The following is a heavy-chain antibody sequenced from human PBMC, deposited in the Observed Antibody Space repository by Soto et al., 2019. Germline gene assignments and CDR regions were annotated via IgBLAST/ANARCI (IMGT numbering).Heavy chain of an antibody. V-gene: IGHV3-23*01. CDR3: AKVGGPPSIVLMVYAAFDY. CDR2: ISGSGGST. D-gene: IGHD2-8*01. J-gene: IGHJ4*02. Sequence: PGGSLRLSCAASGFTFSSYAMSWVRQAPGKGLEWVSAISGSGGSTYYADSVKGRFTISRDNSKNTLYLQMNSLRAEDTAVYYCAKVGGPPSIVLMVYAAFDYWGQGTLVTVSS. CDR1: GFTFSSYA.